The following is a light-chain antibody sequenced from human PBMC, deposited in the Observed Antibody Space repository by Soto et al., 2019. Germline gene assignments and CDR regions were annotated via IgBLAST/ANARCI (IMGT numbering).Light chain of an antibody. CDR2: GAS. J-gene: IGKJ1*01. Sequence: IVMTQSPATLSMSPGARATLSCRASQSLNSDLAWYQQKPGQSPRLLIFGASIRATGIPARFSGSGSGTEFTLTSGSLQSEDCALYYCQQYNNWPGSFGQGTKVEI. CDR1: QSLNSD. V-gene: IGKV3-15*01. CDR3: QQYNNWPGS.